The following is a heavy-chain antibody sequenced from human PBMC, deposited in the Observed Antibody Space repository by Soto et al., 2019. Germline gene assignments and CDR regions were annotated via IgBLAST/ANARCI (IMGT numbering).Heavy chain of an antibody. CDR3: ARKDGPGFNWFGR. V-gene: IGHV4-31*03. CDR1: GGSITSGGYY. CDR2: IYHSGST. D-gene: IGHD3-10*01. J-gene: IGHJ5*02. Sequence: SETLSLTCSVSGGSITSGGYYWSWIRQHPGKGLEWIGYIYHSGSTYYNPSLKSRLSISVDTSKNRYSRNQSCGSAADTAVYYCARKDGPGFNWFGRWRQATLVTVS.